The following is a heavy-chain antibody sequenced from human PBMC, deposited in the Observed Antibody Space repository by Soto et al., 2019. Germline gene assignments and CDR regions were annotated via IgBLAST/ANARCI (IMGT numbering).Heavy chain of an antibody. CDR2: IYTSVST. J-gene: IGHJ5*02. Sequence: SETLSLTCTVSGGSISSYYWSWIRQPAGKGLEWIWRIYTSVSTNYNPSLKSRVTMSVDTSKKKLSLKLSSVTAEDPAVHYCASTPPTVTTGELRFDTWGQRTLVTVSS. CDR1: GGSISSYY. D-gene: IGHD4-17*01. V-gene: IGHV4-4*07. CDR3: ASTPPTVTTGELRFDT.